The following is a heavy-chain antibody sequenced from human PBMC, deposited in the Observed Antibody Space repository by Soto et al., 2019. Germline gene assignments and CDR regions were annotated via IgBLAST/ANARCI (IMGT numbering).Heavy chain of an antibody. CDR2: ISYDGSNK. V-gene: IGHV3-30-3*01. Sequence: QVQLVESGGGVVQPGRSLRLSCAASGFTFSSYAMHWVRQAPGKGLEWVAVISYDGSNKYYADSVKGRFTISRDNSKNTLYLQMNSLRAEDMAVYYCARARAVADWGQGTLVTVSS. CDR3: ARARAVAD. J-gene: IGHJ4*02. D-gene: IGHD6-19*01. CDR1: GFTFSSYA.